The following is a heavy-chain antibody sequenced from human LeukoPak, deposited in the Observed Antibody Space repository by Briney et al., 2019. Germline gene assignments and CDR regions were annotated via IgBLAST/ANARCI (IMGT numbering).Heavy chain of an antibody. J-gene: IGHJ4*02. CDR1: GFTFSSYW. CDR3: AKDASLYSGSRNYYFDY. V-gene: IGHV3-7*01. D-gene: IGHD1-26*01. CDR2: IKQDGSEK. Sequence: GGSLRLSCAASGFTFSSYWMSWVRQAPGKGLEWVANIKQDGSEKYYADSVKGRFTISRDNSKNTLYLQMNSLRAEDTAVYYCAKDASLYSGSRNYYFDYWGQGTLVTVSS.